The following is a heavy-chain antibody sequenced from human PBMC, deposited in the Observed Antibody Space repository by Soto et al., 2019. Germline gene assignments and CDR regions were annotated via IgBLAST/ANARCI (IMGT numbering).Heavy chain of an antibody. CDR2: ICWDDDI. CDR1: GVSLSTYEVG. J-gene: IGHJ6*02. CDR3: AQSVTRKSRDV. V-gene: IGHV2-5*02. Sequence: QITLKESGPTLVKPTQTLTLTCTFSGVSLSTYEVGLGWIRQPPGKALEWLALICWDDDIRYSPSLKSRLTITKETSKNQVVLTVANMAPEDTAPDYCAQSVTRKSRDVWGQGTTVTVSS.